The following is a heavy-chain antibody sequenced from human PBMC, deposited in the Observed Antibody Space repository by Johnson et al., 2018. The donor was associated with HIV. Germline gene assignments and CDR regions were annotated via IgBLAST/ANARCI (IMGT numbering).Heavy chain of an antibody. V-gene: IGHV3/OR16-13*01. J-gene: IGHJ3*02. CDR2: IKTDGSNT. Sequence: VQLVESGGGLVKPGGSLRLSCVASGFTFSSYWMHWVRQAPGKGLMWVSNIKTDGSNTNYADSAKGRFAISRDNSKNTLYLQMNSPRVEDTAVYYCARVRDGRGNGVNIWGQGTMVTVSS. CDR3: ARVRDGRGNGVNI. D-gene: IGHD1-1*01. CDR1: GFTFSSYW.